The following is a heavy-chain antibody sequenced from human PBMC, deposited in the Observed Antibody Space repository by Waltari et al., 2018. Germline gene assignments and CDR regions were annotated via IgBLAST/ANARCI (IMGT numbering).Heavy chain of an antibody. CDR1: GYSISSGYY. CDR2: FYHSGST. Sequence: QVQLQESGAGLVKPSETLSLTCAVSGYSISSGYYWGWIRQPPGKGLEWIGSFYHSGSTSYHPSLKSRVTISVDTSKNQFSLKLSSVTAADTAVYYCARLAYYYGSNWFDPWGQGTLVTVSS. V-gene: IGHV4-38-2*01. J-gene: IGHJ5*02. D-gene: IGHD3-10*01. CDR3: ARLAYYYGSNWFDP.